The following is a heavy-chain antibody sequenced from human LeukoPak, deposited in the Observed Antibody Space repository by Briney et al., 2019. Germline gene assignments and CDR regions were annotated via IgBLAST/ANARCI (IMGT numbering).Heavy chain of an antibody. D-gene: IGHD6-13*01. CDR2: ISGSGGST. V-gene: IGHV3-23*01. Sequence: GGSLRLSCAASGFTFSSYAMSWARQAPGKGLEWVSAISGSGGSTYYADSVKGRFTISRDNSKNTLYLQMSSLRAEDTAVYYCAKAIAATGRWWIFDYWGQRTLVTVSS. CDR3: AKAIAATGRWWIFDY. CDR1: GFTFSSYA. J-gene: IGHJ4*02.